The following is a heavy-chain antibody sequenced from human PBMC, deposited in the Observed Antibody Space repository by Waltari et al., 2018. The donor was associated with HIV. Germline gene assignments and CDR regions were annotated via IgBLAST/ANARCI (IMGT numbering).Heavy chain of an antibody. CDR2: IYYSGST. CDR1: GGSISSGGYY. J-gene: IGHJ4*02. Sequence: QVQLQESGPGLVKPSQTLSLTCTVSGGSISSGGYYWSWIRQHPGKGLEWIGNIYYSGSTYYNPSLESRVARSVDTSKNQFSLKLSSVTAADTAVYYCARVIPYDFWSGYYGGGGLDYWGQGTLVTVSS. D-gene: IGHD3-3*01. V-gene: IGHV4-31*03. CDR3: ARVIPYDFWSGYYGGGGLDY.